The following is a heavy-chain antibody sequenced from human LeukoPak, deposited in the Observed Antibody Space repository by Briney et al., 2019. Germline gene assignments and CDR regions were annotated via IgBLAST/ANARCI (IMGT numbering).Heavy chain of an antibody. J-gene: IGHJ4*02. Sequence: PSETLSLTCAVSGYSISSSSYYWGWIRQPPGKGLEWIGSIYYSGSTYYNPSLKSRVTISVDTSKNQFSLKLSSVTAADTAVYYCARLKYSSGWYEFDYWGQGTLVTVSS. CDR2: IYYSGST. CDR3: ARLKYSSGWYEFDY. CDR1: GYSISSSSYY. D-gene: IGHD6-19*01. V-gene: IGHV4-39*01.